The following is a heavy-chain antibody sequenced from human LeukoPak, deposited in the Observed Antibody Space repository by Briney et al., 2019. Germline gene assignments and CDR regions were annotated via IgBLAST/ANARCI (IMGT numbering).Heavy chain of an antibody. CDR1: GYTFTSYG. J-gene: IGHJ4*02. CDR2: ISAYNGNT. D-gene: IGHD6-6*01. Sequence: ASVKVSCTASGYTFTSYGISWVRQAPGQGLEWMGWISAYNGNTNYAQKLQGRVTMTSDTSTSTAYMELRSLRAEDTAVYYCAKVRSSSSSGEFDYWGQGTLVTVSS. CDR3: AKVRSSSSSGEFDY. V-gene: IGHV1-18*01.